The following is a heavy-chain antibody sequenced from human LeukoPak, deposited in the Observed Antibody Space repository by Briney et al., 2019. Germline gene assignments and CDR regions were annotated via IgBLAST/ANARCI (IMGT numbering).Heavy chain of an antibody. CDR1: GGTFSSYA. D-gene: IGHD3-9*01. CDR3: ARDTDRDILTGYYWVDV. J-gene: IGHJ6*02. CDR2: FIPIFGTA. V-gene: IGHV1-69*13. Sequence: GASVKVSCKASGGTFSSYAISWVRQAPGQGLEWMGGFIPIFGTANYAQKFQGRVTITADESTSTAYMELSSLRSEDTAVYYCARDTDRDILTGYYWVDVWGQGTTVTVSS.